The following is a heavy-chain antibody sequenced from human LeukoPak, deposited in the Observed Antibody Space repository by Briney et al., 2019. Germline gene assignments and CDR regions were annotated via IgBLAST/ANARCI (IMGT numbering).Heavy chain of an antibody. V-gene: IGHV3-23*01. D-gene: IGHD2-21*02. CDR3: AKGDAYCGGDCFPD. CDR2: FSGGDGST. Sequence: GGSLRLSCAASGFRFRSYAMSWVRQAPGKGLEWVSSFSGGDGSTYYADSVKGRFTISRDNSKNTLFLQMNSLRAEDTAVYFCAKGDAYCGGDCFPDWGQGTLVTVSS. J-gene: IGHJ4*02. CDR1: GFRFRSYA.